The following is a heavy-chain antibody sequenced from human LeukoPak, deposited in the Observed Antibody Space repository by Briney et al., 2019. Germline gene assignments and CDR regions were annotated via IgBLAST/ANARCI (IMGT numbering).Heavy chain of an antibody. J-gene: IGHJ4*02. Sequence: PSETLSLTCTVSGGSISSGSYYWSWIRQPAGKGLEWIGRIYTSGSTNYNPSLKSRVTISVDTSKNQFSLKLSSVTAADTAVYYCARDIGILYQPRGKIGGFDYWGQGTLVTVSS. D-gene: IGHD2-2*01. CDR2: IYTSGST. V-gene: IGHV4-61*02. CDR1: GGSISSGSYY. CDR3: ARDIGILYQPRGKIGGFDY.